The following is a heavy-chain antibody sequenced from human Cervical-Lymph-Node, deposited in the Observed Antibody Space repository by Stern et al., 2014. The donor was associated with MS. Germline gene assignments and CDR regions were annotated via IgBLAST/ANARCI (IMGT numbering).Heavy chain of an antibody. V-gene: IGHV3-30-3*01. CDR1: GFSFSRYA. CDR3: ARDRVDGYYVYYYGLDV. D-gene: IGHD4-17*01. J-gene: IGHJ6*02. CDR2: ISYDGSDT. Sequence: VQLVQSGGGVVQPGRSLRLSCAASGFSFSRYAMHWVRQAPGKGLEWVAVISYDGSDTFIAVSVRGRFTISRDNSKNTLFPQLNNLRPEDTAVYHCARDRVDGYYVYYYGLDVWGQGTTVAGSS.